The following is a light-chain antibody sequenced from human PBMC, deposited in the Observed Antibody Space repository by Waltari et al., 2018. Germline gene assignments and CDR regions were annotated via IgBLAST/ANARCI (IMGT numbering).Light chain of an antibody. CDR2: ATS. CDR1: HSVTNY. CDR3: QQSYSSPWT. J-gene: IGKJ1*01. V-gene: IGKV1-39*01. Sequence: DIQMTQSPSSLSASVGDRVTITCRASHSVTNYLNWYQQKPGKAPRALIYATSTLQSGVPSRFSGSGSGTNFTLTISSLQREDFAAYLCQQSYSSPWTFGRGTRVEL.